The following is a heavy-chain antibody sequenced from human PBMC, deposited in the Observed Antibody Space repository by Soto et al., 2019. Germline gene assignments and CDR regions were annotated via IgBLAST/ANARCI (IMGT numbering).Heavy chain of an antibody. V-gene: IGHV3-7*03. Sequence: DVHLVESGGGLVQPGGSLRLSCAASGFTFSGYGLSWVRQAPGKGLEWVANIRQDGSENYYVNSVRGRFTISRDNAKNSLYLQMNSLRAEDTAEYYCVRDFEGSYGYGLFDYWGQGTLVTVSS. D-gene: IGHD5-18*01. CDR2: IRQDGSEN. CDR1: GFTFSGYG. J-gene: IGHJ4*02. CDR3: VRDFEGSYGYGLFDY.